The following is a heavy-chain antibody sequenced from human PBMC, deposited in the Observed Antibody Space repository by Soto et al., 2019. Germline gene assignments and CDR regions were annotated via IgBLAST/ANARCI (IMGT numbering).Heavy chain of an antibody. CDR3: ARDRFYSGLDV. CDR2: ISYSGST. Sequence: SETLSLTCTVAGGSVSSAGYYWSWIRQPPGKGLEWIGHISYSGSTNYNPSLKSRITISLDTSKNQFSLKLSSVSAADTAVYYCARDRFYSGLDVWGQGTTVTVSS. J-gene: IGHJ6*02. V-gene: IGHV4-61*08. CDR1: GGSVSSAGYY.